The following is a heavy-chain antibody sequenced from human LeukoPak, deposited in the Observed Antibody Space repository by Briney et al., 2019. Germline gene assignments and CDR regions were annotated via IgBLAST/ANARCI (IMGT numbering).Heavy chain of an antibody. Sequence: ASVKVSCKASGYTFTGYYMHWVRQAPGQGLGWMGWINPNSGGTNYAQKFQGRVTMTRDTSISTAYMELSRLRSDDTAVYYCARTRITMIVVGSDAFDIWGRGTMVTVSS. J-gene: IGHJ3*02. CDR1: GYTFTGYY. D-gene: IGHD3-22*01. CDR2: INPNSGGT. CDR3: ARTRITMIVVGSDAFDI. V-gene: IGHV1-2*02.